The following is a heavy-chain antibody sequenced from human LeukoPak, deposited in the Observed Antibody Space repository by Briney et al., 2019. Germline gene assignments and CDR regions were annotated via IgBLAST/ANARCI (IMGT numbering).Heavy chain of an antibody. J-gene: IGHJ4*02. CDR3: AKDPSRALYYDILTGYGNYFDY. Sequence: GGSLRLSCAASGFTFSSYAMGWVRQAPGKGLEWVSAISGSGGSTYYADSVKGRFTISRDNSKNTLYLQMNSLRAEDTAVYYCAKDPSRALYYDILTGYGNYFDYWGQGTLVTVSS. D-gene: IGHD3-9*01. V-gene: IGHV3-23*01. CDR2: ISGSGGST. CDR1: GFTFSSYA.